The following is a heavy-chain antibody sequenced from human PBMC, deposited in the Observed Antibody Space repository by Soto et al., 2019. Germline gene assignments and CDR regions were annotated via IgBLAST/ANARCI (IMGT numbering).Heavy chain of an antibody. V-gene: IGHV1-2*02. CDR2: INPNNGGT. CDR1: GYTFTGYY. J-gene: IGHJ4*02. Sequence: QVQLVQSGAEVKKPGASVKVSCKASGYTFTGYYLHWVRQAPGQGLEWMGWINPNNGGTNSAQKFQGRVTMTRDTSISTAYMELTRLRSDDTAVYYCARMNIVVAVAASFDCWGQGTLVTVSP. CDR3: ARMNIVVAVAASFDC. D-gene: IGHD2-15*01.